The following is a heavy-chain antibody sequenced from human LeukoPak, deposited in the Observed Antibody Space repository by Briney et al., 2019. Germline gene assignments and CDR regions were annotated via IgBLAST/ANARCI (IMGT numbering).Heavy chain of an antibody. J-gene: IGHJ3*02. Sequence: ASVKVSCKASGGTFSSYAISWVRQAPGQGLEWMGGIIPIFGTANYAQKFQGRVTITADESTSTAYMELSSLRSEDTAVYYCARDGGSYGAFDIWGQGTMVTVSS. CDR2: IIPIFGTA. D-gene: IGHD3-16*01. CDR1: GGTFSSYA. CDR3: ARDGGSYGAFDI. V-gene: IGHV1-69*13.